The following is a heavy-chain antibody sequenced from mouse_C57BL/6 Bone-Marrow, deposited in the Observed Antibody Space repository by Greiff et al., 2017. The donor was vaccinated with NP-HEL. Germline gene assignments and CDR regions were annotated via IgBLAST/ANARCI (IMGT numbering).Heavy chain of an antibody. J-gene: IGHJ2*01. CDR2: IHPNSGST. Sequence: QVQLKQPGAELVKPGASVKLSCKASGYTFTSYWMHWVKQRPGQGLEWIGMIHPNSGSTNYNEKFKSKATLTVDKSSSTAYMQLSSLTSEDSAVYYCARKSYYYGSGNYWGQGTTLTVSS. CDR3: ARKSYYYGSGNY. V-gene: IGHV1-64*01. CDR1: GYTFTSYW. D-gene: IGHD1-1*01.